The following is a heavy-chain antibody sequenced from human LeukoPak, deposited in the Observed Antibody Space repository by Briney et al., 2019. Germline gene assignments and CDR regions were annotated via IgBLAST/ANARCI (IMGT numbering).Heavy chain of an antibody. J-gene: IGHJ3*02. CDR3: ASVQSIFWWLREAFDI. CDR2: ISGSGGST. V-gene: IGHV3-23*01. D-gene: IGHD2-21*01. Sequence: GGSLRLSWATSGFTFSSYAMSWVRQAPGKGLEWVSAISGSGGSTYYADSVKGRFTISRDNSKNSLYLQMNSLRAEDTAVYYCASVQSIFWWLREAFDIWGQGTMVTVSS. CDR1: GFTFSSYA.